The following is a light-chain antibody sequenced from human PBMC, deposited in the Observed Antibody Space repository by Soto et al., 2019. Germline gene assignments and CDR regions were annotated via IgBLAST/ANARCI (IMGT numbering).Light chain of an antibody. Sequence: SGCTQSPATPSSFPGDRVTLSCRASQYINTRLAWYQHRPGQAPRLLIYQTSIRAAGIPARFSASGSGTDFTLTISDVQPEDFALYYCHQRQSWPRTFGQGTKVDIK. CDR2: QTS. J-gene: IGKJ1*01. V-gene: IGKV3-11*01. CDR1: QYINTR. CDR3: HQRQSWPRT.